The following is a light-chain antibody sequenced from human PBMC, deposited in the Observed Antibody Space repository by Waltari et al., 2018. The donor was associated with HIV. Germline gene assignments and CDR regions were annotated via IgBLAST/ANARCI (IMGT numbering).Light chain of an antibody. CDR2: RNN. J-gene: IGLJ2*01. Sequence: QSVLTQPPSASGTPGQRFTISCSGSSSNIGSNHVYWYQQLPGTAPKLLIYRNNPRPSGVPDRFAGSKSGTSSSLAISGLRSEDEADYYCAAWDDSLSGPVFGGGTKLTVL. V-gene: IGLV1-47*01. CDR3: AAWDDSLSGPV. CDR1: SSNIGSNH.